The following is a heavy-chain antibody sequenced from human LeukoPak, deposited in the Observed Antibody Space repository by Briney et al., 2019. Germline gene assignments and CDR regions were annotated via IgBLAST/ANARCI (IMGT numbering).Heavy chain of an antibody. J-gene: IGHJ5*02. Sequence: GGSLRLSCAASGFPFINHAMSWVRQPPGKGLEWVSAISNGNTYYADSVRGRFTISRDNSKSTMYLQMNSLRAEDTAVCYCAGASRPRAWFDPWGQGTLVIVSS. CDR1: GFPFINHA. CDR3: AGASRPRAWFDP. D-gene: IGHD1-26*01. V-gene: IGHV3-23*01. CDR2: ISNGNT.